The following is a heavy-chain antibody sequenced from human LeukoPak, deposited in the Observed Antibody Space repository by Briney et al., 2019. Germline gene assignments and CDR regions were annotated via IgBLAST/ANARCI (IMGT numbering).Heavy chain of an antibody. D-gene: IGHD2-15*01. V-gene: IGHV3-23*01. Sequence: PGGSLRLSCAVSGFTVSSNYMSWVRQAPGKGLEWVSSIRSTGDSTFYADSVKGRFTISRDNSKNTVYLLMNSLRTEDTAVYYCGRSRRINASLYYYMDVWGKGTTVTVSS. CDR2: IRSTGDST. CDR1: GFTVSSNY. CDR3: GRSRRINASLYYYMDV. J-gene: IGHJ6*03.